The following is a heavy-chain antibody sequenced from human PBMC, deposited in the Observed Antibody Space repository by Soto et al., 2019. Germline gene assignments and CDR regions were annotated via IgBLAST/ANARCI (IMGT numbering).Heavy chain of an antibody. Sequence: QVQLVESGGGVVQPGRSLRLSCAASGFSFSSCAMHWVRQAPGKGLEWVAVVSHDGSNKYYADSVKGRVTISRDNSINTVYLLMNSLRAEDTAVYYCARVSIAVAGIAYYVDYWGQGTLVSVSS. CDR1: GFSFSSCA. CDR2: VSHDGSNK. CDR3: ARVSIAVAGIAYYVDY. V-gene: IGHV3-30-3*01. D-gene: IGHD6-19*01. J-gene: IGHJ4*02.